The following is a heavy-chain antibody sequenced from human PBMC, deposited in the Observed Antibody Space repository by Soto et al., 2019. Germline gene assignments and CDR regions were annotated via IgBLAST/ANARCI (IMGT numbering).Heavy chain of an antibody. CDR2: ISSSGSTI. CDR3: ASYGSGWSHPFDP. D-gene: IGHD6-19*01. CDR1: GFTFSDYY. Sequence: PGGSLRLSCAASGFTFSDYYMSWIRQAPGKGLEWVSYISSSGSTIYYADSVKGRFTISRDNAKNSLCLQMNSLRAEDTAVYYCASYGSGWSHPFDPWGQGTLVTVSS. J-gene: IGHJ5*02. V-gene: IGHV3-11*01.